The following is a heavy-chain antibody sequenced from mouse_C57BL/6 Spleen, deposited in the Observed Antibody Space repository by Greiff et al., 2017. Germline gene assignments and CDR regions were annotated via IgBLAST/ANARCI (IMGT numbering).Heavy chain of an antibody. V-gene: IGHV1-69*01. CDR3: ARGYYGSSWYFDV. CDR1: GYTFTSYW. CDR2: IDPSDSYP. Sequence: QVQLQQPGAELVMPGASVKLSCKASGYTFTSYWMHWVKQRPGQGLEWIGEIDPSDSYPNYNQKFKGKSTLTVDKSSSTAYMQLSSLTSEDSAVYYCARGYYGSSWYFDVWGTGTTVTVSS. D-gene: IGHD1-1*01. J-gene: IGHJ1*03.